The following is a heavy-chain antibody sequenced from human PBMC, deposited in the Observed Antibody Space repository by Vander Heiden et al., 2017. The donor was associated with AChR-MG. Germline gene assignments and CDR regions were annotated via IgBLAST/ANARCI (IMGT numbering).Heavy chain of an antibody. CDR2: INHSGST. CDR1: GGSLSGYY. D-gene: IGHD3-22*01. CDR3: ARGLHGSGYYSSFSDY. J-gene: IGHJ4*02. Sequence: QVQLQQWGAGLLKPPENLSLTCAVHGGSLSGYYWSWIRQPPGKGLEWIGEINHSGSTNYNPSLKSRVTISVDTSKNQFSLKLSSVTAADTAVYYCARGLHGSGYYSSFSDYWGQGTLVTVSS. V-gene: IGHV4-34*01.